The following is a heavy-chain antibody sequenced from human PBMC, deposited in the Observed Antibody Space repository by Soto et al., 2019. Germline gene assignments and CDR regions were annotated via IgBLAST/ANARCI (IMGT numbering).Heavy chain of an antibody. Sequence: QLQLQESGPGLVKPSETLSLTCTVSGGSVSSSNYYWGWIRQSPGKGLKWIGSIYYSGSTYYNPSLESRVTISVDKSKNQFSLKVISVTAADTAVYYCARLEGLATISYYFDYWGQGTLVTVSS. CDR2: IYYSGST. CDR3: ARLEGLATISYYFDY. V-gene: IGHV4-39*01. CDR1: GGSVSSSNYY. D-gene: IGHD3-9*01. J-gene: IGHJ4*02.